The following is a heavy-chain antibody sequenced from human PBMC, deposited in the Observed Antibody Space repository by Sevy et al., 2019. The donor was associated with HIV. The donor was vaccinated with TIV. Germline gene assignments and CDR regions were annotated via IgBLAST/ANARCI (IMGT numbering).Heavy chain of an antibody. CDR2: IKNDGSST. CDR3: AREGVDFWSGPVDFYYGMDV. CDR1: GFTFSRYL. D-gene: IGHD3-3*01. V-gene: IGHV3-74*01. Sequence: GGSLRLSCAASGFTFSRYLMHWVRQAPGKGLVWVSQIKNDGSSTNYADSVKGRFTISRDNAKNTLYLQMNSLRAEDTAVYYCAREGVDFWSGPVDFYYGMDVWGQGATVTVSS. J-gene: IGHJ6*02.